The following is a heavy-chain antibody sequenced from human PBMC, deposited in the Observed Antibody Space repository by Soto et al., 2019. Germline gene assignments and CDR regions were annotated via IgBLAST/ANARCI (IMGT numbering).Heavy chain of an antibody. Sequence: SETLSLTCSVSGGPLSPYNWNWIRQPPGKGLEWIGYIYYSGTTYYNPSLKSRVTMSVDTSKNQFSLKLTSVTAVDTAVYYWARREIQAPIAYWGQGTLVPGSP. CDR2: IYYSGTT. CDR1: GGPLSPYN. V-gene: IGHV4-59*04. J-gene: IGHJ4*02. CDR3: ARREIQAPIAY. D-gene: IGHD1-26*01.